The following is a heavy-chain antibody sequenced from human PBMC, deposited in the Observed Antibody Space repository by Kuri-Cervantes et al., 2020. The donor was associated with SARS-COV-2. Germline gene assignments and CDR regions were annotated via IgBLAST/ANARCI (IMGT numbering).Heavy chain of an antibody. D-gene: IGHD6-19*01. CDR2: INPNSGGT. CDR1: GYTFTGYY. Sequence: ASVKVSCKASGYTFTGYYMHWVRQAPGQGLEWMGWINPNSGGTNYAQKFRGRVTMTRDTSISTAYMELSRLRSDDTAVYYCAREGIAVAGTFGWGQGTLVTVSS. V-gene: IGHV1-2*02. CDR3: AREGIAVAGTFG. J-gene: IGHJ4*02.